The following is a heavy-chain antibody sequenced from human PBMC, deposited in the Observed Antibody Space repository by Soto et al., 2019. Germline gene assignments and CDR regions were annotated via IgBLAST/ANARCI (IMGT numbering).Heavy chain of an antibody. CDR3: ARARYCSSTSCPNWFDP. V-gene: IGHV3-21*01. CDR1: GFTFSSYS. CDR2: ISSSSSYI. D-gene: IGHD2-2*01. J-gene: IGHJ5*02. Sequence: GGSLRLSCAASGFTFSSYSMNWVRQAPGKGLEWVSSISSSSSYIYYADSVKGRFTISRGNAKNSLYLQMNSLRAEDTAVYYCARARYCSSTSCPNWFDPWGQGTLVTVSS.